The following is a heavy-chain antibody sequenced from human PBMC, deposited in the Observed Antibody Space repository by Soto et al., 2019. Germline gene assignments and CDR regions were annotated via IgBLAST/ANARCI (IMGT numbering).Heavy chain of an antibody. CDR2: ISAYNGNT. CDR1: GYTFTSYG. D-gene: IGHD2-8*01. Sequence: ASVKVSCKASGYTFTSYGISWVRQAPGQGLEWMGWISAYNGNTNYAQKLQGRVTMTTDISTSTAYMELRSLRSDDTAVYYCARGGLWVYAKYYFDYWGQGTLVTVSS. CDR3: ARGGLWVYAKYYFDY. V-gene: IGHV1-18*01. J-gene: IGHJ4*02.